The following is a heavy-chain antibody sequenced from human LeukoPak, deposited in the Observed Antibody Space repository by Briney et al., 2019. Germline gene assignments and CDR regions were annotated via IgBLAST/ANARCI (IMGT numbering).Heavy chain of an antibody. CDR1: GFTFSDFG. V-gene: IGHV3-48*01. CDR3: ARDATPTQLWFRGSFDY. J-gene: IGHJ4*02. CDR2: ISSSSLSI. D-gene: IGHD5-18*01. Sequence: GGSLGLSCAASGFTFSDFGMTWVRQAPGKGLEWVSYISSSSLSIYYADSVKGRFTISRDNARNSLYLQMNSLRAEDTAMYYCARDATPTQLWFRGSFDYWGLGALVTVAS.